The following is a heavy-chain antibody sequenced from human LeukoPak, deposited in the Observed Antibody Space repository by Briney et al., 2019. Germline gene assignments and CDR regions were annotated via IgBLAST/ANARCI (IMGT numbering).Heavy chain of an antibody. Sequence: TGRSLRLSCAASGFTFVDYAMRWVRQAPGKGLGWVSGISWNSGSRGYADSVKGRFTISRDNAKNSLYLQMNSLRAEDTALYYCAKDINPFLRDGYNTGYWGQGTLVTVSS. D-gene: IGHD5-24*01. CDR1: GFTFVDYA. J-gene: IGHJ4*02. V-gene: IGHV3-9*01. CDR2: ISWNSGSR. CDR3: AKDINPFLRDGYNTGY.